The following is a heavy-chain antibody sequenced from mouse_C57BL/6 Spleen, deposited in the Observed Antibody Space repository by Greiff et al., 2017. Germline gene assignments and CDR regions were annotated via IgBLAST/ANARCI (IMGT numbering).Heavy chain of an antibody. J-gene: IGHJ4*01. D-gene: IGHD2-4*01. CDR3: ARALYDYDYAMDY. CDR2: IDPSDSYT. CDR1: GYTFTSYW. V-gene: IGHV1-69*01. Sequence: QVQLQQSGAELVMPGASVKLSCKASGYTFTSYWMHWVKQRPGQGLEWIGEIDPSDSYTNYNQKFKGKSTLTVDKSSSTAYMQLSSLTSEDSAVYYCARALYDYDYAMDYWGQGTSVTVSS.